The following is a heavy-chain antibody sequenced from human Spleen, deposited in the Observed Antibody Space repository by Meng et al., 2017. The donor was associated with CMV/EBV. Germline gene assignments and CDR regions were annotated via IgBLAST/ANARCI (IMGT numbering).Heavy chain of an antibody. Sequence: GESLKISCAASGFTFSSYAMSWVRQAPGKGLEWVSAISGSGGSTYYADSVKGRFTISRDNSKNTLYLQMNSLRAEDTAVYYCAKDQAAVTIFGVVPGRAPWFDPWGQGTLVTVSS. CDR3: AKDQAAVTIFGVVPGRAPWFDP. V-gene: IGHV3-23*01. CDR2: ISGSGGST. CDR1: GFTFSSYA. D-gene: IGHD3-3*01. J-gene: IGHJ5*02.